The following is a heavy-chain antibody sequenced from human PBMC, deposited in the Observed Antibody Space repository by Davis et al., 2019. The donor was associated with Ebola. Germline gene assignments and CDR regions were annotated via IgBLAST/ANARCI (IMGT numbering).Heavy chain of an antibody. V-gene: IGHV3-23*01. CDR3: AEGGTNNFLGAN. Sequence: PGGSLRLSCATSGFTFSGYAMSWGRLAPGKGLEWVSAITGSGENTYYANSVKGRFTISRDNSKNTLYLQMDSLRAEDTAVFYCAEGGTNNFLGANWGQGTLVTVSS. CDR1: GFTFSGYA. D-gene: IGHD2-8*01. J-gene: IGHJ4*02. CDR2: ITGSGENT.